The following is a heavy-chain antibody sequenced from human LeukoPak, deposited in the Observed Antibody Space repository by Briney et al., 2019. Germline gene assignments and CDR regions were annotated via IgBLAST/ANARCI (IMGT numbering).Heavy chain of an antibody. CDR1: GYSISSGYY. Sequence: PPETLSLTCAVSGYSISSGYYWGWIRQPPGKGLEWIGSIYHSGSTYYNPSLKSRVTISVDTSKNQFSLKLSSVTAADTAVYYCARASGYDSDYWGQGTLVTVSS. V-gene: IGHV4-38-2*01. CDR2: IYHSGST. D-gene: IGHD5-12*01. CDR3: ARASGYDSDY. J-gene: IGHJ4*02.